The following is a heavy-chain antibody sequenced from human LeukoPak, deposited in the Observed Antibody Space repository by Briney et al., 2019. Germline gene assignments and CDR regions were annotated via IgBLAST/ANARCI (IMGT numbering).Heavy chain of an antibody. D-gene: IGHD4-17*01. CDR2: IYWNDDK. J-gene: IGHJ4*02. CDR1: GGSISSYYW. V-gene: IGHV2-5*01. CDR3: AHRGPSTVTTLACYDY. Sequence: TLSLTCTVSGGSISSYYWSWIRQPPGKALEWLALIYWNDDKRYSPSLKSRLTITKDTSKTQVVLTMTNMDPVDTATYYCAHRGPSTVTTLACYDYWGQGTLVTVSS.